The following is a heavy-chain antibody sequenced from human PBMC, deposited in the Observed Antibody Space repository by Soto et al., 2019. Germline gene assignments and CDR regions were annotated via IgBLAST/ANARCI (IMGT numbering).Heavy chain of an antibody. V-gene: IGHV2-5*02. CDR2: IYWDDDK. CDR3: AHSDSSSWGEYADYFQH. Sequence: QITLKESGPTLVKPTQTLTLTCTFSGFSLSTSGVGVGWIRQPPGKALEWLALIYWDDDKRYSPSLKSRLTINKDTSNHQVVLTRTNMDPVDTATYYCAHSDSSSWGEYADYFQHWGQGTLVTVSS. J-gene: IGHJ1*01. CDR1: GFSLSTSGVG. D-gene: IGHD6-13*01.